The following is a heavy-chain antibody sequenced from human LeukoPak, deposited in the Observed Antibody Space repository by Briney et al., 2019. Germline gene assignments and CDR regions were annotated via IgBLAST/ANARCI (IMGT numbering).Heavy chain of an antibody. V-gene: IGHV3-23*01. Sequence: GGSLRLSCAASGFTFSNYAMSWVRQGPGKGLEWVSGLSGSGGSTYYADSVKGRFTISRDNSWNTLYLQMNSLRAEDTAVYYCAKAKSGSYSPFDYWGQGTLVTVSS. CDR3: AKAKSGSYSPFDY. CDR1: GFTFSNYA. CDR2: LSGSGGST. J-gene: IGHJ4*02. D-gene: IGHD1-26*01.